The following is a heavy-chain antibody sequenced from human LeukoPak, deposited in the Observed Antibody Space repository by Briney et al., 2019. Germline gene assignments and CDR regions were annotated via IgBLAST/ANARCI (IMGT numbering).Heavy chain of an antibody. CDR3: AREARNGDYFDY. CDR1: GYTFTSYY. CDR2: INPSVGIT. V-gene: IGHV1-46*01. D-gene: IGHD3-10*01. J-gene: IGHJ4*02. Sequence: RASVTVSFKASGYTFTSYYLHWVRQAPGQGLAWMGIINPSVGITRYAQKFQGRVTMTRDTSTSTVYMELSSLRSDDTAIYYCAREARNGDYFDYWGQGTLVTVSS.